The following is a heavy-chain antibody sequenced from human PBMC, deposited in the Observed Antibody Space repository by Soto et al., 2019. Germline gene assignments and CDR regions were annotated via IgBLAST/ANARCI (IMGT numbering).Heavy chain of an antibody. Sequence: TSETLSLTCTVSGGSISSGDYYWSWIRQPPGKGLEWIGYIYYSGSTYYNPSLKSRVTISVDTSKNQFSLKLSSVTAADTAVYYCARASTMIVVIGYWGQGTLVTVSS. J-gene: IGHJ4*02. V-gene: IGHV4-30-4*01. CDR2: IYYSGST. D-gene: IGHD3-22*01. CDR3: ARASTMIVVIGY. CDR1: GGSISSGDYY.